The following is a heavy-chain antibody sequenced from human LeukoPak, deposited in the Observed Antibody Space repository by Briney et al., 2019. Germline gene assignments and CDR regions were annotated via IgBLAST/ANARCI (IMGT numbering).Heavy chain of an antibody. D-gene: IGHD1-26*01. CDR2: FYNSGST. V-gene: IGHV4-59*01. Sequence: KASETLSLTCTVSSDSISNYYWSWVRQPPGKGLEWIGTFYNSGSTNYNPSLKSRVSISIDTSKNHFSLILNSVTSADTAVYHCAATKVWLAFDIWGQGTMVTVSS. CDR3: AATKVWLAFDI. CDR1: SDSISNYY. J-gene: IGHJ3*02.